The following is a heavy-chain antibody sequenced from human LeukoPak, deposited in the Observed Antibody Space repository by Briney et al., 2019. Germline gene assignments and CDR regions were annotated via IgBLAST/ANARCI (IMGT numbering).Heavy chain of an antibody. J-gene: IGHJ4*02. CDR1: GFTFSSYA. CDR2: ISGSGGST. D-gene: IGHD2-2*01. CDR3: ANDIVVVPAATFDY. V-gene: IGHV3-23*01. Sequence: GGSLRLSCAASGFTFSSYAMSWVRQAPGKGLEWVPAISGSGGSTYYADSVKGRFTISRDNSKNTLYLQMNSLRAEDTAVYYCANDIVVVPAATFDYWGQGTLVTVSS.